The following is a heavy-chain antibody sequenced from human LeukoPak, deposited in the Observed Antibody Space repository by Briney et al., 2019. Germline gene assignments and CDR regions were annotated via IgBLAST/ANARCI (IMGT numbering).Heavy chain of an antibody. D-gene: IGHD1-14*01. V-gene: IGHV3-23*01. CDR1: GFTFSSYA. J-gene: IGHJ4*02. Sequence: GGSLRLSCAASGFTFSSYAMSWVRQAPGKGLEWVSAIGGSGGSTYYADSVKGRFTISRGNSKNTVYLQMNSLRDEDTAVYYCARRPGSDYWGQGTLVTVSS. CDR2: IGGSGGST. CDR3: ARRPGSDY.